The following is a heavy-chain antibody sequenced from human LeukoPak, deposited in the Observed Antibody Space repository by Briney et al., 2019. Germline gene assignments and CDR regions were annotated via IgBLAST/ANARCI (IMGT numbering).Heavy chain of an antibody. D-gene: IGHD3-22*01. V-gene: IGHV1-69*01. Sequence: ASVKVSCKASGGTFSSYAISWVRQAPGQGLEWMGGIIPILGTANYAQKFQGRVTITADESTSTAYMELSSLRSEDTAVYYCARDSRYYYDSSGYYYCYYWGQGTLVTVSS. CDR1: GGTFSSYA. CDR3: ARDSRYYYDSSGYYYCYY. CDR2: IIPILGTA. J-gene: IGHJ4*02.